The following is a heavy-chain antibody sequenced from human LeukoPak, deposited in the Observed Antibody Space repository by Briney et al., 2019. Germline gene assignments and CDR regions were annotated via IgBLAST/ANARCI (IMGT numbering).Heavy chain of an antibody. J-gene: IGHJ2*01. CDR1: GYSIAHGFF. CDR3: ARVEVPRDINDWYFDL. D-gene: IGHD2-15*01. CDR2: LYHNGTT. Sequence: PSETLSLTCTVSGYSIAHGFFWAWIRQPPGGGLEWIGSLYHNGTTYYNTSLKSRISTSVDTSKNQFSLKLRLVTAADTAVYYCARVEVPRDINDWYFDLWGRGTLVTVSS. V-gene: IGHV4-38-2*02.